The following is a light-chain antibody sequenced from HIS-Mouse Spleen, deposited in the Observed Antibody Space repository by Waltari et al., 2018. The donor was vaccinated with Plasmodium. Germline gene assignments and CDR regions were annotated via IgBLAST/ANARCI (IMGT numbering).Light chain of an antibody. CDR3: QAWDSSTAV. Sequence: SYELTQPPSVSVSPGQTASIPCSGDHLGDKYACWYQHKPGQSPVLVSYQDSKRPSGIPERFSGYNSGNTATLTISGTQAMDEADYYCQAWDSSTAVFGGGTKLTVL. V-gene: IGLV3-1*01. J-gene: IGLJ3*02. CDR1: HLGDKY. CDR2: QDS.